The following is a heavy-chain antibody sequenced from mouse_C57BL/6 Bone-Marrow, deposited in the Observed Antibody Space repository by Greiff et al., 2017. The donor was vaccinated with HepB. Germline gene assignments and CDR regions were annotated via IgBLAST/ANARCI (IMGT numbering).Heavy chain of an antibody. D-gene: IGHD2-14*01. CDR3: ARRVPRGAMDY. Sequence: QVQLQQSGAELARPGASVKLSCKASGYTFTSYGISWVKQRTGQGLEWIGEIYPRSGNTYYNEKFKGKATLTADKSSSTAYMELRSLTSVDSAVYFCARRVPRGAMDYWGQGTSVTVSS. V-gene: IGHV1-81*01. J-gene: IGHJ4*01. CDR2: IYPRSGNT. CDR1: GYTFTSYG.